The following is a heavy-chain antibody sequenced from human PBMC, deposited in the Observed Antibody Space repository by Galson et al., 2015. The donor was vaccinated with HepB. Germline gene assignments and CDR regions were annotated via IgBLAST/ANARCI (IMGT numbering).Heavy chain of an antibody. CDR2: IYYSGST. V-gene: IGHV4-59*08. D-gene: IGHD3-10*01. CDR3: ARHVGFRVSPNWFDP. Sequence: TLSLTCTVSGGSISSYYWSWIRQPPGKGLEWIGYIYYSGSTNYNPSLKSRVTISVDTSKNQFSLRLSSVTAADTAVYYCARHVGFRVSPNWFDPWGQGTLVTVSS. J-gene: IGHJ5*02. CDR1: GGSISSYY.